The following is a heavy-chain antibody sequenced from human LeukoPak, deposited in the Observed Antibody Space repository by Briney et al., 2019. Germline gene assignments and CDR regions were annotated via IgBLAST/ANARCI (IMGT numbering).Heavy chain of an antibody. D-gene: IGHD1-26*01. J-gene: IGHJ4*02. CDR1: GGSISSGGYY. V-gene: IGHV4-30-2*01. Sequence: SETLSLTCTVSGGSISSGGYYWSWIRQPPGKGLEWIGYIYHSGSTYYNPSLKSRVTISVDRSKNQFSLKLSSVTAADTAVYYCARDRGGRSEWGQGTLVTVSS. CDR2: IYHSGST. CDR3: ARDRGGRSE.